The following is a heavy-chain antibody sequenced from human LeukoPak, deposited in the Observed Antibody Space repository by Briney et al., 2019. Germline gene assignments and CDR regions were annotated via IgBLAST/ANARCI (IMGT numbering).Heavy chain of an antibody. CDR1: GFTVSSNY. V-gene: IGHV3-66*01. CDR3: ARALYSYGRHYFDY. CDR2: IYSGGST. J-gene: IGHJ4*02. D-gene: IGHD5-18*01. Sequence: GGSLRLSCAASGFTVSSNYMSWVRQAPGKGLEWVSVIYSGGSTYYADSVKGRFTISRDNSKNTLYLQMNSLRAEDTAVYYCARALYSYGRHYFDYWGQGTLVTVSS.